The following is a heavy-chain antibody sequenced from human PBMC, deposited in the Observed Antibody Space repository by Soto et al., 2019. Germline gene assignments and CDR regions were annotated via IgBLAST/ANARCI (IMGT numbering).Heavy chain of an antibody. CDR1: GYTFTSYA. CDR3: ATRGRSLGYYYGMDV. V-gene: IGHV1-3*01. CDR2: INAGNGNT. J-gene: IGHJ6*02. D-gene: IGHD3-10*01. Sequence: QVQLVQSGAEVKKPGASVKVSCKASGYTFTSYAMHWVRQAPGQRLEWMGWINAGNGNTKYSQKFQGRVTITRDTFASTAYMELSSLRSEDMAVYYCATRGRSLGYYYGMDVWGQGTTVTVSS.